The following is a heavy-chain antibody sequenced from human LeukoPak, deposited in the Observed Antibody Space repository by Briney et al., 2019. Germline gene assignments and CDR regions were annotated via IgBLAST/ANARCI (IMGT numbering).Heavy chain of an antibody. D-gene: IGHD4-17*01. CDR1: GYTFTSYD. CDR2: MSPNSGNT. V-gene: IGHV1-8*01. J-gene: IGHJ4*02. Sequence: ASVKVSCKASGYTFTSYDINWVRQATGQGLEWMGWMSPNSGNTGYAQKLQGRVTMTTDTSTSTAYMELRSLRSDDTAVYYCARDLGATVTSFDYWGQETLVTVSS. CDR3: ARDLGATVTSFDY.